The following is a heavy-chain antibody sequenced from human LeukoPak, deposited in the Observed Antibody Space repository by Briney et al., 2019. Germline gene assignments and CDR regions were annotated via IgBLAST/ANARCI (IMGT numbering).Heavy chain of an antibody. CDR3: ARVDYDFWSGYSA. CDR1: GFTFSSYL. CDR2: INSDGSST. Sequence: PGGFLRLSCAASGFTFSSYLMHWVRQAPGKGLVWVSRINSDGSSTSYADSVKGRFTISRDNAKNTLYLQMNSLRAEDTAVYYRARVDYDFWSGYSAWGQGTLVTVSS. V-gene: IGHV3-74*01. D-gene: IGHD3-3*01. J-gene: IGHJ5*02.